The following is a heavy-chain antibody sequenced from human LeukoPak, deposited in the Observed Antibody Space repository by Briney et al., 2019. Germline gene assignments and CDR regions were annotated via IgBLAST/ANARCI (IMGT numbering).Heavy chain of an antibody. J-gene: IGHJ3*02. V-gene: IGHV3-33*01. CDR3: ARVLLRAFDI. CDR2: IWYDGSNK. CDR1: GFTFSSYG. Sequence: PGGSLRLSCAASGFTFSSYGMHWVRQAPGKGLEWVAAIWYDGSNKYYADSVKGRFTISRDNSKNTLYLQMNSLRAEDTAVYYCARVLLRAFDIWGQGTMVTVSS.